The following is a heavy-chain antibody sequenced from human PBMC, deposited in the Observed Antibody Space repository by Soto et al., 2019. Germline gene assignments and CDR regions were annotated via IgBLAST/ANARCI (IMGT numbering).Heavy chain of an antibody. D-gene: IGHD3-22*01. Sequence: QVHLVQSGAEVKNPGASVNVSCKTSGYTFTRNGISWVRQAPGQGLEWMGWISPNSGNIKYAQKLQGRVIMTTDTSTSTAYMELRSLRSDDTAVYYCVKDRDSNSWPSRDVWGPGTTVTVSS. CDR1: GYTFTRNG. CDR3: VKDRDSNSWPSRDV. V-gene: IGHV1-18*01. J-gene: IGHJ6*02. CDR2: ISPNSGNI.